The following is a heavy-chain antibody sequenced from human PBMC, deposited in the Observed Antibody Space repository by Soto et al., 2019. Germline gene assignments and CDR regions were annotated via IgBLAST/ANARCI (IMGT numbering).Heavy chain of an antibody. J-gene: IGHJ6*02. V-gene: IGHV3-74*01. CDR2: INSDGSST. CDR3: AREGYSNYETYYYGMDV. Sequence: PGGSLRLSCAASGFTFSSYWMHWVRQAPGKGLVWVSRINSDGSSTSYADSVKGRFTISRDNAKNTLYLQMNSLRAEDTAVYYCAREGYSNYETYYYGMDVWGQGTTVTVSS. CDR1: GFTFSSYW. D-gene: IGHD4-4*01.